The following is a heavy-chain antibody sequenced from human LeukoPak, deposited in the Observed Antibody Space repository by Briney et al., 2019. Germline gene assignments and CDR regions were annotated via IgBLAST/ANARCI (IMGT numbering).Heavy chain of an antibody. CDR1: GGSISSYY. CDR2: IYYSGST. V-gene: IGHV4-59*01. CDR3: ARDSSGRAFDI. Sequence: PSETLSLACTVSGGSISSYYWSWIRQPPGKGLEWIGYIYYSGSTNYNPSLKSRVTISVDTSKNQFSLKLSSVTAADTAVYYCARDSSGRAFDIWGQGTMVTVSS. J-gene: IGHJ3*02. D-gene: IGHD6-19*01.